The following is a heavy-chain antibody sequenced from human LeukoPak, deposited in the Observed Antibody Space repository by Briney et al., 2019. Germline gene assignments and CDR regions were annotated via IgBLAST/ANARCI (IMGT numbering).Heavy chain of an antibody. D-gene: IGHD3-22*01. V-gene: IGHV3-23*01. J-gene: IGHJ4*02. CDR3: AKDVAAMIVVLIDY. CDR2: ISGSGGST. Sequence: GGSLRLSCAASGFTFSSYAMSWVRQAPGKGLEWVSAISGSGGSTYYAASVKGRFTISRDNSKNTLYLQMNSLRAEDTAVYYCAKDVAAMIVVLIDYWGQGTLVTVSS. CDR1: GFTFSSYA.